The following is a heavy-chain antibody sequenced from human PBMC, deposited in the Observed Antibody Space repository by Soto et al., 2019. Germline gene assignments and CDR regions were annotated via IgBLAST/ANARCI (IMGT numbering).Heavy chain of an antibody. D-gene: IGHD4-17*01. CDR1: GFAFSSYA. CDR3: AKPYGMNWFDP. V-gene: IGHV3-23*01. Sequence: GGSLRLSCAPSGFAFSSYAMSWVRQAPGKGLEWVSGISGSGAGTYYADSVKGRFTISRDNSKNTLYLQMNSLRAEDTAVYYCAKPYGMNWFDPWGQGTLVTVSS. J-gene: IGHJ5*02. CDR2: ISGSGAGT.